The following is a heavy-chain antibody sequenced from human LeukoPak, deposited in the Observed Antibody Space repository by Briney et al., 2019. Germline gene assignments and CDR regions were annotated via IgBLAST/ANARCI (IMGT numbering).Heavy chain of an antibody. CDR1: GYTYPSYY. CDR3: ARGPAAGPNDY. D-gene: IGHD2-15*01. CDR2: INPSGGST. V-gene: IGHV1-46*01. Sequence: ASVNVSCKASGYTYPSYYMHWARQPPGQGLEGMGIINPSGGSTSYAQKFQGRVTMTRDTSTSTVYMELTSQSSEDTAVYYCARGPAAGPNDYWGQGTLVTVSS. J-gene: IGHJ4*02.